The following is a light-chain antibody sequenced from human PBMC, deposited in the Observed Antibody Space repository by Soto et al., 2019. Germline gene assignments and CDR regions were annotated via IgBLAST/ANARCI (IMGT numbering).Light chain of an antibody. J-gene: IGKJ1*01. CDR1: QTISSW. CDR3: QQYNSSSEA. V-gene: IGKV1-5*03. CDR2: KAA. Sequence: DIQMTQSPSTLSGSVGDRVTITCRASQTISSWLALYQQKPGKDANLLIYKAATIKSGGPSRMFGGRSGTEFSLTISSRQEDDFAAEYCQQYNSSSEAFGQGTKVDIK.